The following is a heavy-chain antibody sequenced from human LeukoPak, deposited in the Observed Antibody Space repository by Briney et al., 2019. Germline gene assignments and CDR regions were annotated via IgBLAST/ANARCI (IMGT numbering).Heavy chain of an antibody. J-gene: IGHJ4*02. CDR3: ARAPSGWELLPSRFDY. Sequence: SETLSLTCTVSGGSISSGSYYWSWIRQPAGKGLEWIGRIYTSGSTNYNPSLKSRVTISVDTSKNQFSLKLSSVTAADTAVYYCARAPSGWELLPSRFDYWGQGTLVTVSS. D-gene: IGHD1-26*01. CDR2: IYTSGST. CDR1: GGSISSGSYY. V-gene: IGHV4-61*02.